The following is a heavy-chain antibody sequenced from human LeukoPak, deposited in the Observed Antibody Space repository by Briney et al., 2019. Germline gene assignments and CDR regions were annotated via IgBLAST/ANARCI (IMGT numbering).Heavy chain of an antibody. CDR1: GFTFDDYG. Sequence: GGSLRLSCAASGFTFDDYGLSWVRQAPGKGLEWVSTINWNGGSTGYADSVKGRFTISRDNAKNSLYLQMNSLRAEDTAVYYCARVDGSGWYFGPSHIFDYWGQGTLVTVSS. CDR2: INWNGGST. J-gene: IGHJ4*02. V-gene: IGHV3-20*04. CDR3: ARVDGSGWYFGPSHIFDY. D-gene: IGHD6-19*01.